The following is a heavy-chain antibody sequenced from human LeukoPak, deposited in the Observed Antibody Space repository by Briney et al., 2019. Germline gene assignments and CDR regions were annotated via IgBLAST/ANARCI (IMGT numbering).Heavy chain of an antibody. CDR2: IYPGDSDT. D-gene: IGHD2-2*01. V-gene: IGHV5-51*01. CDR3: ARRYTSWSTFDY. J-gene: IGHJ4*02. CDR1: GYSFTSYW. Sequence: GESLKISCKGSGYSFTSYWIGWVRQMPGKGLEWMGIIYPGDSDTRYSPPFQGQVSTSVDKSISTAYLQWSSLKASDTAMYYCARRYTSWSTFDYWGQGTLVTVSS.